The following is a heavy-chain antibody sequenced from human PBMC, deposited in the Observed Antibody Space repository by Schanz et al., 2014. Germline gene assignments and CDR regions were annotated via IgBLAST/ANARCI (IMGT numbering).Heavy chain of an antibody. J-gene: IGHJ3*02. V-gene: IGHV3-33*03. CDR1: GFTFSPYW. CDR2: ISYDGSKK. Sequence: VQLVESGGGLVQPGGSLRLSCGSSGFTFSPYWMHWVRQAPGKGLEWVGVISYDGSKKSYADSVKGRFTISRDNAKNSLYLLMNSLRAEDTAVCYCAKGRFGELSAFDIWGQGTMVTVSS. D-gene: IGHD3-10*01. CDR3: AKGRFGELSAFDI.